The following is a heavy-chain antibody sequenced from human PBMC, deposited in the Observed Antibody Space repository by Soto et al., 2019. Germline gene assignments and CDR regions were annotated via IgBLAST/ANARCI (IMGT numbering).Heavy chain of an antibody. V-gene: IGHV4-34*01. CDR1: GGSFSGYY. CDR2: INHSGST. D-gene: IGHD6-6*01. J-gene: IGHJ1*01. CDR3: ARGPVRHSSSSGGEYFQH. Sequence: SETLSLTCAVYGGSFSGYYWSWIRQPPGKGLEWIGEINHSGSTNYNPSLKSRVTISVDTSKNQFSLKLSSVTAADTAVYHCARGPVRHSSSSGGEYFQHWGQGTLVTVS.